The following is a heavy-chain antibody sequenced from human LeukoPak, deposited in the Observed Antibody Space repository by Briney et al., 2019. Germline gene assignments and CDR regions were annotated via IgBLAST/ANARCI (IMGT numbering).Heavy chain of an antibody. CDR2: IYHSGST. D-gene: IGHD4-17*01. V-gene: IGHV4-38-2*02. Sequence: PSETLSLTCTVSGYSISSGYYWGWIRQPPGKGLEWIGSIYHSGSTYYNPSLKSRVTISVDTSKNQFSLKLSSVTAADTAVYYCARVIWGGDYVGNYYYYYMDVWGKGATVTVSS. J-gene: IGHJ6*03. CDR3: ARVIWGGDYVGNYYYYYMDV. CDR1: GYSISSGYY.